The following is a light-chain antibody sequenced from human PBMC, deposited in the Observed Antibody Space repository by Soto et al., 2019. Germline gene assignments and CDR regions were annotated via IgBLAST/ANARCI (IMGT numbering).Light chain of an antibody. Sequence: QPVLTQSPSASASLGASVKLTCTLSSGHSNYAIAWHQQQSEKGPRYLMKLNSDGSHSKGDGIPDRFSGSSSGAERYLTICRHESEDGAGYCCQIWGSGNVVFGGGTKVTVL. CDR2: LNSDGSH. CDR3: QIWGSGNVV. CDR1: SGHSNYA. J-gene: IGLJ2*01. V-gene: IGLV4-69*02.